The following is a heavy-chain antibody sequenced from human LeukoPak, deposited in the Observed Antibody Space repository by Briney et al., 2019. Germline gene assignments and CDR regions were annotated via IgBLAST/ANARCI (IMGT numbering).Heavy chain of an antibody. CDR3: AREGITGTASYFDY. Sequence: PSETLSLTCTVSGGSVSSGGFYWTWIRQPPGKGLEWIGYIYYSGSTNYIPSLRSRLTISVDASKNQFSLKLSSVTAADTAVYYCAREGITGTASYFDYWGQGTLVTVSS. V-gene: IGHV4-61*08. CDR2: IYYSGST. J-gene: IGHJ4*02. CDR1: GGSVSSGGFY. D-gene: IGHD1-7*01.